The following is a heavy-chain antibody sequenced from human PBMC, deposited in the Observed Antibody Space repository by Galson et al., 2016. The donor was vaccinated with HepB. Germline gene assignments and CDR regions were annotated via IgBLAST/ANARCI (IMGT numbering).Heavy chain of an antibody. J-gene: IGHJ4*02. Sequence: SLRLSCAASGFTFSAYAMHWVRQAPGKGLEWLAVMLYDGNIKQYADSMKGRFTISRHNSKKTMYLQMNSLRGDDTAVYYCARDARPTASWHYFDYWGQGTLVTVSS. CDR3: ARDARPTASWHYFDY. CDR1: GFTFSAYA. CDR2: MLYDGNIK. V-gene: IGHV3-30-3*01. D-gene: IGHD2-2*01.